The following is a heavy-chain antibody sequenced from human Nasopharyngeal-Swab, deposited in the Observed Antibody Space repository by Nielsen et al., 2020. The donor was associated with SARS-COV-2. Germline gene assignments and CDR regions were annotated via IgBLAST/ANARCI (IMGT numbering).Heavy chain of an antibody. J-gene: IGHJ6*02. V-gene: IGHV3-21*01. CDR2: ISSSRSYI. Sequence: GETLKISCAASGFTFNKYNFNWVRQAPGKGLEWVSSISSSRSYIYYADSVKGRFTISRDNAKNSLYLQMNSLRAEDTAVYYCARDGLDYDFWSAYFMDVWGQGTTVTVSS. CDR3: ARDGLDYDFWSAYFMDV. D-gene: IGHD3-3*01. CDR1: GFTFNKYN.